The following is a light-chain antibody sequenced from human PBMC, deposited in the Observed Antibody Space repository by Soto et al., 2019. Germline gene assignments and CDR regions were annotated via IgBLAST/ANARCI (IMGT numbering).Light chain of an antibody. Sequence: DIQMTQSPSSLSASVGDRVTITCRASQSINRYLNSYQQKPGTAPKLLISGASSLQSGVPSRFSGSGSGTDFTLTISSLQPEDFATYYCQQGSSTLTFGGGTKVEIK. CDR2: GAS. CDR1: QSINRY. V-gene: IGKV1-39*01. CDR3: QQGSSTLT. J-gene: IGKJ4*01.